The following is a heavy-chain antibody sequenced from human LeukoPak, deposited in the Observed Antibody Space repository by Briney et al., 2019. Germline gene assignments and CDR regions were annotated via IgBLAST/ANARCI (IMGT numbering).Heavy chain of an antibody. CDR3: GTGSAFDI. D-gene: IGHD1-1*01. Sequence: GGSLRLSCAASGFTFGNAYMSWVRQAPGKGLEWVGRIKNKAEGGTTDYAAPVKGRFTISRDDSTSTLYLQMNSLETEDTAVYYCGTGSAFDIWGQGTMVTVSS. J-gene: IGHJ3*02. CDR1: GFTFGNAY. CDR2: IKNKAEGGTT. V-gene: IGHV3-15*01.